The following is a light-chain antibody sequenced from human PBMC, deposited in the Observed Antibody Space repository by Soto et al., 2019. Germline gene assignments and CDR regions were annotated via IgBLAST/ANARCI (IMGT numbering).Light chain of an antibody. CDR1: HDITRY. CDR3: QQFDNVPLT. J-gene: IGKJ4*01. V-gene: IGKV1-33*01. Sequence: DIQMTQSPPSLSAPVGDRVTITCQASHDITRYLNWYQRKPGKAPKLLIYDVSNLETGVPSRFSGSGSGTEFTFTISSLQPEDIATYYCQQFDNVPLTFGGGTKVEIK. CDR2: DVS.